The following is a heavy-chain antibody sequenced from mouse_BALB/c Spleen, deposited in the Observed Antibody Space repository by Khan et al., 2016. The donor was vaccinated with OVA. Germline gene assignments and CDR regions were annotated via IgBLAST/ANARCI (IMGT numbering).Heavy chain of an antibody. D-gene: IGHD2-14*01. CDR1: DYTFTSYT. J-gene: IGHJ3*01. V-gene: IGHV1-4*01. Sequence: QVQLKQSGAELARPGASVKMSCKASDYTFTSYTIHWIKKRPGQGLEWIGYINPSNGYNNYNQKFKDKATLTTDKSSTTAYLQLSSLTSVDSAVYNCVRDGAYHRNDGWFAYWGQGTLVTVSA. CDR3: VRDGAYHRNDGWFAY. CDR2: INPSNGYN.